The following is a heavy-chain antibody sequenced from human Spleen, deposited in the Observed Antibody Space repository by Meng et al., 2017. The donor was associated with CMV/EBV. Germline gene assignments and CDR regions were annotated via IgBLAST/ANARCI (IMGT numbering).Heavy chain of an antibody. CDR2: IRSKAYGGTT. CDR3: TRDRVDFWSGYLSYYYGMDV. CDR1: GFTFGDYA. V-gene: IGHV3-49*04. Sequence: GWSLRLSCTASGFTFGDYAMSWVRQAPGKGLEWVGFIRSKAYGGTTEYAASVKGRFTISRDDSKSIAYLQMNSLKTEDTAVYYCTRDRVDFWSGYLSYYYGMDVWGQGTTVTVSS. D-gene: IGHD3-3*01. J-gene: IGHJ6*02.